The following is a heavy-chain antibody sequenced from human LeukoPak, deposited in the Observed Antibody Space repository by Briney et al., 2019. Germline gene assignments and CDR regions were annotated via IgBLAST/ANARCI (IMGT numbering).Heavy chain of an antibody. CDR2: IRYDGSNK. CDR1: GFTFSSYG. Sequence: GGSLRLSCAASGFTFSSYGMHWVRQAPGKGLEWVAFIRYDGSNKYYADSVKGRFTISRDNSKNTLYLQMNSLRAEDTAVYYCAHLGYCSSTSCPDYWGQGTLVTVSS. V-gene: IGHV3-30*02. D-gene: IGHD2-2*01. J-gene: IGHJ4*02. CDR3: AHLGYCSSTSCPDY.